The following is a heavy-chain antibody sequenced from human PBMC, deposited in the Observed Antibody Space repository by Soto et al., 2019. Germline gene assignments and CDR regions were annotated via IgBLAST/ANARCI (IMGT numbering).Heavy chain of an antibody. V-gene: IGHV3-23*01. J-gene: IGHJ6*02. CDR2: ISGSGGST. CDR3: AILARGYRYGYPYGGGIDV. CDR1: GFTFSSYA. Sequence: EVQLLESGGGLVQPGGSLRLSCAASGFTFSSYAMRWVRQAPGKGLEWVAVISGSGGSTYYADSVKGRFTISRDNSKNTLYLQMNSLRAEDTAVYYCAILARGYRYGYPYGGGIDVWGQGTTVTVSS. D-gene: IGHD5-18*01.